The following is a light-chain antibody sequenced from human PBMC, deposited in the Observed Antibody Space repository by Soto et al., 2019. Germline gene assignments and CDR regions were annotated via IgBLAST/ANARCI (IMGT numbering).Light chain of an antibody. J-gene: IGKJ2*01. CDR1: QSITTW. CDR3: QRYNDYQYV. V-gene: IGKV1-5*03. CDR2: KAI. Sequence: DIQMTQSPSTLSASVGDRVTITCRASQSITTWLAWYQQKPGKAPKLLIYKAINLQSGVPSRFSGSESGTEFTLTNSSLQPDDVGTYYCQRYNDYQYVFGQGTKLDMK.